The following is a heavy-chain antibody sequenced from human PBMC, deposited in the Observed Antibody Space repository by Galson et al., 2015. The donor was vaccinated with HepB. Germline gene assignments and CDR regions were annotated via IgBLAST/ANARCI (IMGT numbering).Heavy chain of an antibody. V-gene: IGHV3-48*02. D-gene: IGHD5-18*01. CDR2: ISISSSTV. CDR3: APVRGYSYGYDY. CDR1: GFTFSSSI. Sequence: SVRLFCAASGFTFSSSIMNWVRQAPGTGLEWVSYISISSSTVYYAVSVKGRFTIFRDNAKNLLYLQMNSLRYDDTAVYYWAPVRGYSYGYDYWGQGTLVTVSS. J-gene: IGHJ4*02.